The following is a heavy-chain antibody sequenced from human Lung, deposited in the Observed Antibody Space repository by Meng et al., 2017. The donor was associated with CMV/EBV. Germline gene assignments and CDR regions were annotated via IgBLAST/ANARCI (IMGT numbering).Heavy chain of an antibody. CDR1: YTFTSYG. CDR2: IRVYNGDT. Sequence: YTFTSYGINWVRQAPGQGLEWMEWIRVYNGDTKYAQKFQGRITMTTDTSTSTAYMELRSLRSDDTAVYYCARRGPSYCGVDCLAWFDPWGQGTLVTVSS. D-gene: IGHD2-21*01. J-gene: IGHJ5*02. CDR3: ARRGPSYCGVDCLAWFDP. V-gene: IGHV1-18*01.